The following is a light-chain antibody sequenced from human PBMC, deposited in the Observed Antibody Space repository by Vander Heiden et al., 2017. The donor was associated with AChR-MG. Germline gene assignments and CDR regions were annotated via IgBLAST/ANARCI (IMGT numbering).Light chain of an antibody. V-gene: IGKV3-11*01. J-gene: IGKJ4*01. CDR2: AAS. CDR3: QQRSNWPLT. Sequence: EIVLTQSPATLSLSPGERATLSCRASQSVSRFLAWYQQRPGQAPRRLIYAASNSATGIPARFSGSGSGTDFTLTISSLEIEDFAVYYCQQRSNWPLTFGGGTKVEIK. CDR1: QSVSRF.